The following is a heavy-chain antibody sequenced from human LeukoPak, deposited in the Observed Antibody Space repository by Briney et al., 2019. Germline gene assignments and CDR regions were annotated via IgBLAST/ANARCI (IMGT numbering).Heavy chain of an antibody. CDR1: GGSISSYY. V-gene: IGHV4-59*12. D-gene: IGHD4-23*01. J-gene: IGHJ4*02. Sequence: PSETLSLTCTVSGGSISSYYWSWIRQPPGKGLGWIGYIYYSGSTNYNPSLKSRVTISVDTSKNQFSLKLSSVTAADTAVCYCARDLLNEGNHLDYWGQGTLVTVSS. CDR3: ARDLLNEGNHLDY. CDR2: IYYSGST.